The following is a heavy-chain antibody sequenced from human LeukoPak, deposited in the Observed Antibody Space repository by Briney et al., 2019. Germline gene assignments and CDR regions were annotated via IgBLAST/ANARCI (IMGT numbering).Heavy chain of an antibody. V-gene: IGHV4-59*01. CDR2: IYYSGST. CDR1: GGSISSYY. CDR3: ARETSQKGAHYMDV. J-gene: IGHJ6*03. D-gene: IGHD3-16*01. Sequence: SETLSLTCTVSGGSISSYYWSWIRQPPGKGLEWIGYIYYSGSTNYNPSLKSRVTISVDTSKNQFSLKLTSVTAADTAVYYCARETSQKGAHYMDVWGKGTTVTVSS.